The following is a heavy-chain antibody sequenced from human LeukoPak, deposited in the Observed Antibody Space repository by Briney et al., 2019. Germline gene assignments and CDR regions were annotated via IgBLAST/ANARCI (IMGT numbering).Heavy chain of an antibody. Sequence: SETLSLTCTVSGGSISNYYWTWIRQPPGKGLEWIGYIYYGGSTNYNPSLTSRVTISVDTSKNQFSLKLSSVTAAGTAVYCCARGSLSGSGWFDPWGQGTLVTVSS. CDR3: ARGSLSGSGWFDP. J-gene: IGHJ5*02. CDR2: IYYGGST. CDR1: GGSISNYY. D-gene: IGHD3-22*01. V-gene: IGHV4-59*01.